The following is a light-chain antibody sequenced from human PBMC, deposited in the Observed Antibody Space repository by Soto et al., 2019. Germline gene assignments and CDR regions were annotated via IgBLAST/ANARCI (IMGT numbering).Light chain of an antibody. Sequence: EMVMTQSPATLSVSPGERATLSCRASQSVSSNLAWYQQRLGQAPRLLIYGASSGATGIPDRFSGSGSGTDFTLTISRLEPEDFAIYYCQQYGGVPYTFGQGTKVDIK. CDR1: QSVSSN. CDR2: GAS. V-gene: IGKV3-20*01. CDR3: QQYGGVPYT. J-gene: IGKJ2*01.